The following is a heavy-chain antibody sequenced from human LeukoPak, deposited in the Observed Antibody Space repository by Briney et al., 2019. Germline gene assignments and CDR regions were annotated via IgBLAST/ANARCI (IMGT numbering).Heavy chain of an antibody. CDR1: GFTFSTYT. Sequence: GGSLRLSCAASGFTFSTYTMNWVRQAPGKGLEWVSYINTNSKTIYYEDSVKGRFTISKDNGKSSLYLQMSRLKAEETALYYCVRDRNWAFEYWGQGTLVTVSS. D-gene: IGHD7-27*01. J-gene: IGHJ4*01. CDR3: VRDRNWAFEY. CDR2: INTNSKTI. V-gene: IGHV3-48*01.